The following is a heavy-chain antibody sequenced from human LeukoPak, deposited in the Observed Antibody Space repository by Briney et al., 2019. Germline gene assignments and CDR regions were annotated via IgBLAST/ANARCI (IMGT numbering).Heavy chain of an antibody. Sequence: SVKVSCKASGGTFSSYAISWVRQAPGQGLEWMGGIIPIFGTANYAQKFQGRVTITADESTSTAYMELSSLRSEDAAVYYCARCSLSGYDFWSGYYLDYWGQGTLITVSS. CDR1: GGTFSSYA. CDR3: ARCSLSGYDFWSGYYLDY. CDR2: IIPIFGTA. J-gene: IGHJ4*02. D-gene: IGHD3-3*01. V-gene: IGHV1-69*01.